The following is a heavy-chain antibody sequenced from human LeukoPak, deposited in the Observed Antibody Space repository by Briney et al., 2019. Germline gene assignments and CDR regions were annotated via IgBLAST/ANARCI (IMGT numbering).Heavy chain of an antibody. CDR1: GASISSYY. D-gene: IGHD1-1*01. V-gene: IGHV4-4*07. CDR2: IYTSANT. Sequence: PSETLSLTCTVSGASISSYYWSWIRQPAGKGLEWIGSIYTSANTNYSPSFKSRATISIDRSKNQFSLNLPSVTAADTAVYYCARDRIWNDAGHDPFDIWGQGTMVTVSS. J-gene: IGHJ3*02. CDR3: ARDRIWNDAGHDPFDI.